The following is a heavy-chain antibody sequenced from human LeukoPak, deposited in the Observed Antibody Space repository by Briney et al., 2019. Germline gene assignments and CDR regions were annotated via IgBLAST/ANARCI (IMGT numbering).Heavy chain of an antibody. Sequence: ASVKVSCKASGYTFTSYGISWVRQAPGQGLEWMGWISAYNGNTNYAQKLQGRVTMTTDTSTSTAYMELRSLRSDDTAVYYCARVFVPAAMDLGAFDIWGQGTMVTVSS. CDR1: GYTFTSYG. CDR3: ARVFVPAAMDLGAFDI. V-gene: IGHV1-18*01. CDR2: ISAYNGNT. D-gene: IGHD2-2*01. J-gene: IGHJ3*02.